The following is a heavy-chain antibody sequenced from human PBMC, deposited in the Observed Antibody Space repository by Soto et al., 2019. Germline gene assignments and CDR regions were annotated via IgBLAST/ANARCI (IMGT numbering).Heavy chain of an antibody. D-gene: IGHD2-21*01. J-gene: IGHJ4*02. Sequence: GGSLRLSCAASGFTFSSYSMNWVRQAPGKGLEWVSSISTSGRYIYYADSVKGRFTISRDNAKSSLYLQMNSLRAEDTAVYYCARDLWPAAYWGQGTLVTVSS. CDR1: GFTFSSYS. V-gene: IGHV3-21*01. CDR2: ISTSGRYI. CDR3: ARDLWPAAY.